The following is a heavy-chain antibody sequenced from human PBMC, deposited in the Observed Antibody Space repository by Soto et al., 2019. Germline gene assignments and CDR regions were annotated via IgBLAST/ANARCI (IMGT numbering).Heavy chain of an antibody. CDR3: ARGTGDSDYGFNWFDP. CDR1: GGSISSGDYY. J-gene: IGHJ5*02. Sequence: QVQLQESGPGLVKPSQTLSLTCNVSGGSISSGDYYWSWIRQPPGQGLEGIGSIYHSGNNLYNPSLKSRVTTSFDTSKTQFSLKRSPVTAADTAVYYCARGTGDSDYGFNWFDPWGSGPPVTVSS. CDR2: IYHSGNN. V-gene: IGHV4-30-4*01. D-gene: IGHD4-17*01.